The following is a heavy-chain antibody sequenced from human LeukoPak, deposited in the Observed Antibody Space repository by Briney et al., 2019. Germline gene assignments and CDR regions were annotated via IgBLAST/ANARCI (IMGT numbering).Heavy chain of an antibody. CDR1: GGSISSYY. V-gene: IGHV4-59*12. D-gene: IGHD3-22*01. CDR2: IYYSGST. Sequence: SETLSLTCTVSGGSISSYYWSWIRQPPGKGLEWIGYIYYSGSTNYNPSLKSRVTISVDTSKNQFSLKLSSVTAADTAVYYCARDSYYDSSGYYWYFDYWGQGTLVTVSS. J-gene: IGHJ4*02. CDR3: ARDSYYDSSGYYWYFDY.